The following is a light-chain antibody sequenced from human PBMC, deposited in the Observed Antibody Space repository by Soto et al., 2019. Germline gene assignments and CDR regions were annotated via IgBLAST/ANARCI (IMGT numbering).Light chain of an antibody. CDR2: AAS. CDR3: QQYNNWIT. Sequence: EIVMTQSPATLSVSPGERAILSCGASQSISINLAWYQQKPGQAPRLLIYAASNRATGVPARFSGSWSGTEFTLTISSLQSEDFAVYYCQQYNNWITFGQGTRLEI. CDR1: QSISIN. J-gene: IGKJ5*01. V-gene: IGKV3-15*01.